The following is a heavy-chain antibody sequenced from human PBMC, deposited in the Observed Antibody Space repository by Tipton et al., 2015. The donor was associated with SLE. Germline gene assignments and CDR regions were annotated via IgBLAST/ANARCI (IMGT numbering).Heavy chain of an antibody. CDR2: INPSGGST. D-gene: IGHD2-2*01. CDR1: GYTFTTYN. J-gene: IGHJ6*03. CDR3: ARDASGCSRISCYEHRQNSYSHMDG. V-gene: IGHV1-46*01. Sequence: QLVQSGAEVKKPGASVKVSCKASGYTFTTYNMHWVRQAPGQGLEWMGIINPSGGSTSYAQKFQGRVTMTRDASTNTVYMELSSLRSEYTAVDYCARDASGCSRISCYEHRQNSYSHMDGWCKGPWVTVSS.